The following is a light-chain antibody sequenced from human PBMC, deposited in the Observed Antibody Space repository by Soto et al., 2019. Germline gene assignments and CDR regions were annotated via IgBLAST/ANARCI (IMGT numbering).Light chain of an antibody. CDR3: HQYDTVPYD. V-gene: IGKV1-33*01. Sequence: DIQMTQSPSSLSASVGDRVTITCQASQDISNYLNWYQQKPGKAPKLLIYDASNLETGVPSRFSGSGSGTEFTFTITSLQPEDIATYYCHQYDTVPYDFGPGTKVDIK. CDR2: DAS. CDR1: QDISNY. J-gene: IGKJ3*01.